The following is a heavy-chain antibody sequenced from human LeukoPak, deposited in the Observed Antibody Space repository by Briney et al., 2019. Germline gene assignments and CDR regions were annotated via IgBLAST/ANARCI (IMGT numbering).Heavy chain of an antibody. V-gene: IGHV4-59*08. CDR3: ARPGGSSWYYFDH. Sequence: SETLSLTCTVSGGSISSYYWSWIRQPPGKGLEWIGYIYYSGNTYYNPSLKSRVTISVDTSKNQFSLKLSSVTAADTAVYYCARPGGSSWYYFDHWGQGTLVTVSS. CDR1: GGSISSYY. D-gene: IGHD6-13*01. J-gene: IGHJ4*02. CDR2: IYYSGNT.